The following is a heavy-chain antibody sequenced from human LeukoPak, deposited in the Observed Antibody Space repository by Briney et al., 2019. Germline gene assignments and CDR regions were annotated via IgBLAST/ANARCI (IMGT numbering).Heavy chain of an antibody. D-gene: IGHD1-26*01. J-gene: IGHJ4*02. CDR3: ARYITVGATYQHFDY. CDR2: INPNSGGT. Sequence: ASVNVSCKASGYTFTGYYMHWVRQAPGQGLEWMGRINPNSGGTNYAQKFQGRVTMTRDTSISTAYMELSRLRSDDTAVYYCARYITVGATYQHFDYWGQGTLVTVSS. CDR1: GYTFTGYY. V-gene: IGHV1-2*06.